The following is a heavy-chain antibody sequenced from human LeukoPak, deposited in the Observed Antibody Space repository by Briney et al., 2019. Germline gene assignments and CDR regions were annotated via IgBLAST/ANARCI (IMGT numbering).Heavy chain of an antibody. CDR2: IYYSGST. Sequence: SATLFPTCTFAGGSISSYYWSWLRQPPGEGLEWIGYIYYSGSTNYNPSLKSRVTISVDTSKNQFSLKLSSVTAADTAVYYCAREDYGVFDYWGQETLVTVSS. J-gene: IGHJ4*02. CDR1: GGSISSYY. V-gene: IGHV4-59*01. CDR3: AREDYGVFDY. D-gene: IGHD4-17*01.